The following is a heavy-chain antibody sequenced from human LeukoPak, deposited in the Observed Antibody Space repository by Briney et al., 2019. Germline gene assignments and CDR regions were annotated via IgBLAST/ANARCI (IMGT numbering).Heavy chain of an antibody. V-gene: IGHV3-23*01. D-gene: IGHD3-3*01. CDR2: ISGSGGST. CDR3: AKNTIFGVVTPDYFDY. J-gene: IGHJ4*02. Sequence: GGSLRLSCAASGFTVSSNYMSWVRQAPGKGLEWVSAISGSGGSTYYADSVKGRFTISRDNSKNTLYLQMNSLRAEDTAVYYCAKNTIFGVVTPDYFDYWGQGTLVTVSS. CDR1: GFTVSSNY.